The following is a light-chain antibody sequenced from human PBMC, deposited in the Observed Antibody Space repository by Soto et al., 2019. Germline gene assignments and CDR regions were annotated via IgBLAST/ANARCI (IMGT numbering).Light chain of an antibody. J-gene: IGKJ1*01. V-gene: IGKV1-5*01. CDR2: DAS. CDR1: QIITTW. CDR3: QQYNNYSWT. Sequence: DIQMTQSPSTLSASVGDRVVITCRASQIITTWLAWYQQKPGKAPKLLIYDASSLESGVPSRFSGSGSGTEFTLTISRLQPDDFATYYCQQYNNYSWTFGQGTKVDIK.